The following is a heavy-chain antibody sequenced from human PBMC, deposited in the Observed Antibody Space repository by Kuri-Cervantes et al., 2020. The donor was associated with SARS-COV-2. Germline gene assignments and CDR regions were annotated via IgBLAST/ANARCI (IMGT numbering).Heavy chain of an antibody. CDR3: AREEEFRLYANYYYYMDV. CDR1: GYTFTSYY. J-gene: IGHJ6*03. D-gene: IGHD2-8*01. V-gene: IGHV1-69*13. Sequence: SVKVSCKASGYTFTSYYMHWVRQAPGQGLEWMGGIIPIFGTANYAQKFQGRVTITADESTSTAYMELSSLRSEDTAVYYCAREEEFRLYANYYYYMDVWGKGTTVTVSS. CDR2: IIPIFGTA.